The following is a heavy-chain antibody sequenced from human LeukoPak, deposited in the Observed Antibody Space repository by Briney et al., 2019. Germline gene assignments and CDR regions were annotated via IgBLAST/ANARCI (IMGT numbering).Heavy chain of an antibody. CDR2: IIPIFGTA. J-gene: IGHJ5*02. CDR3: ARGPSSYNCFDP. V-gene: IGHV1-69*05. CDR1: GGTFSSYA. Sequence: GSSVKVSCKASGGTFSSYAISWVRQAPGQGLEWMGGIIPIFGTANYAQKFQGRVTITTDESTSTAYMELSSLRSEDTAVYYCARGPSSYNCFDPWGQGPLVTVSS. D-gene: IGHD1-26*01.